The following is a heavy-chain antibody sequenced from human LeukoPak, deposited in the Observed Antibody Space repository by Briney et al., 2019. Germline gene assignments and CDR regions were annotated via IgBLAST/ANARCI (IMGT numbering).Heavy chain of an antibody. Sequence: GGSLRLSCAGSAFTFSSYWMHWVRQAPGKGLVWVSRISTDASSTTYADSVKGRFTISRDNAKVTLYLQMSSLRAEDTAVYYCTGHHQAYSRTYWGQGTLVTVSS. J-gene: IGHJ4*02. CDR1: AFTFSSYW. CDR3: TGHHQAYSRTY. D-gene: IGHD4-11*01. CDR2: ISTDASST. V-gene: IGHV3-74*01.